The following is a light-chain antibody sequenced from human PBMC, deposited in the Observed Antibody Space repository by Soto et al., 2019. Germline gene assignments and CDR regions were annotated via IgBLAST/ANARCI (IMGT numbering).Light chain of an antibody. CDR3: QHYGASPWT. V-gene: IGKV3-20*01. J-gene: IGKJ1*01. Sequence: NVLSQSPGTLSLSQGQRATLSCRASQSLSGNYLAWYQQKPGQAPRVLIYRASIRATGISDRFSGSGSGTDFTLTISRLEPEDFAVYYCQHYGASPWTFGQGTKVDIK. CDR1: QSLSGNY. CDR2: RAS.